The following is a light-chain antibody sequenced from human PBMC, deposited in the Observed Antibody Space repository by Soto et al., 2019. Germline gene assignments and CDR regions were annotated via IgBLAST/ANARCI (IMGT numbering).Light chain of an antibody. CDR1: SSNIGSNT. Sequence: VVTQPPSASGTPGQRVTISCSGSSSNIGSNTVNWYQQLPGTAPKLLIYSNNQRPSGVPDRFSGSKSGTSASLAISGLRSEDEADYYCAAWDDSLTVVFGGGTKVTVL. CDR3: AAWDDSLTVV. J-gene: IGLJ2*01. V-gene: IGLV1-44*01. CDR2: SNN.